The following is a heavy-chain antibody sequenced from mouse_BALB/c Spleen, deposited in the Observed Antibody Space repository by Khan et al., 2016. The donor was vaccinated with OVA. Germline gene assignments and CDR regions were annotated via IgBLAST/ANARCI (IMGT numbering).Heavy chain of an antibody. CDR3: ARNYDYDEGFSY. D-gene: IGHD2-4*01. Sequence: QMQLEESGPGLVQPSQSLSITCTVSGFSLTSYGVHWVRQSPGKGLEWLGVIWSGGSTDYNAAFISRLSISQDNSKSQVFFKLNNLQANDTAIYYCARNYDYDEGFSYWGQGTLVTVSA. CDR2: IWSGGST. V-gene: IGHV2-2*02. J-gene: IGHJ3*01. CDR1: GFSLTSYG.